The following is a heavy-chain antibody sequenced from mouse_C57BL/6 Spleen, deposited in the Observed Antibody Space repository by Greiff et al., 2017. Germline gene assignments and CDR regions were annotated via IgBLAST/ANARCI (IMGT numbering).Heavy chain of an antibody. CDR2: IDPETGGT. J-gene: IGHJ2*01. D-gene: IGHD2-12*01. CDR1: GYTFTDYD. CDR3: TRGGSNDLTFDY. Sequence: VQLQQSGAELVRPGASVTLSCKASGYTFTDYDMHWVKQTPVHGLEWIGAIDPETGGTAYNQKFKGKAILTADKSSSTAYMELRSLTSEDSAVYYCTRGGSNDLTFDYWGQGTTLTVSS. V-gene: IGHV1-15*01.